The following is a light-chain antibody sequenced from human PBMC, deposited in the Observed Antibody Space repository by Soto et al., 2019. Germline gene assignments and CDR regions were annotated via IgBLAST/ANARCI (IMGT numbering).Light chain of an antibody. CDR2: DNS. Sequence: QSVLTQPPSVSSAPGQKVTISCSGNSSNIGDNFVAWYQQHPGTAPKLLIYDNSERPSGIPDRFSGSKSGTSATLGITGLQTGDEADYYCGTWDTSRNVEDFGTGTKVTVL. CDR1: SSNIGDNF. V-gene: IGLV1-51*01. CDR3: GTWDTSRNVED. J-gene: IGLJ1*01.